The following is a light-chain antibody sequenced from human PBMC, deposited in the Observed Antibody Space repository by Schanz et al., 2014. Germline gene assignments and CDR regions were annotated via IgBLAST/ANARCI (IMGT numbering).Light chain of an antibody. CDR2: SNN. CDR3: ATWDDSLYVV. J-gene: IGLJ7*01. V-gene: IGLV1-44*01. Sequence: QSVLTQPPSASGTPGQRVTISCSGSNSNIASHTVSWFQQLPGTAPKLFIYSNNQRPSGVPDRFSGSKSGTSASLAISGLQSEDEADYFCATWDDSLYVVFGGGTQLTVL. CDR1: NSNIASHT.